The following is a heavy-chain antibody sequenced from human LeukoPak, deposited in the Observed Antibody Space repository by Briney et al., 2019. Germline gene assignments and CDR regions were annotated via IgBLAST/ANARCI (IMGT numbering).Heavy chain of an antibody. CDR3: ARIGMATISYFDY. Sequence: PGGSLRLSCAASGFTFSSHWMSWVRQAPGKGLEWVANIKLDGSEKYYVDSVKGRFTISRDNGKNSLYLQMNSLRAEDTAVYFCARIGMATISYFDYWGQGTLVTASS. CDR1: GFTFSSHW. D-gene: IGHD5-24*01. CDR2: IKLDGSEK. J-gene: IGHJ4*02. V-gene: IGHV3-7*01.